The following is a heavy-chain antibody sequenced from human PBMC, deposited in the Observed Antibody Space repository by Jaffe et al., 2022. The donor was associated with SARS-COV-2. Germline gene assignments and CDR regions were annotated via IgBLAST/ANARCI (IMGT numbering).Heavy chain of an antibody. Sequence: QVQLQESGPGLVKPSQTLSLTCTVSGGSISSGSYYWSWIRQPAGKGLEWIGRIYTSGSTNYNPSLKSRVTISVDTSKNQFSLKLSSVTAADTAVYYCAREVLVRGLTMGFDPWGQGTLVTVSS. CDR3: AREVLVRGLTMGFDP. CDR1: GGSISSGSYY. CDR2: IYTSGST. D-gene: IGHD3-10*01. V-gene: IGHV4-61*02. J-gene: IGHJ5*02.